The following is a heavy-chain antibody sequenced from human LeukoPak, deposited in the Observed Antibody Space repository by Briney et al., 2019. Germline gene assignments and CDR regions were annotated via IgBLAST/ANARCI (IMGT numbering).Heavy chain of an antibody. J-gene: IGHJ3*02. D-gene: IGHD4-17*01. CDR2: IYYSGNT. CDR1: GGSISIYY. Sequence: SETLSLTCTVSGGSISIYYWSWIRQSPGKGLEWIGYIYYSGNTNYNPSLKSRVTISVDTSKNQFSLTLSSVTAADTAVYYCARLTTVTPRTAFDIWGQGTLVTVSS. V-gene: IGHV4-59*01. CDR3: ARLTTVTPRTAFDI.